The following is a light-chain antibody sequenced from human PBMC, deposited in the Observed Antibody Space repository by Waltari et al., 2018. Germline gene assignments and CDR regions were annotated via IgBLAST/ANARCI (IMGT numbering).Light chain of an antibody. J-gene: IGLJ2*01. V-gene: IGLV1-40*01. CDR1: SPNIGAGFE. Sequence: QSVLTQPPSVSGAPGQRVTISCTGSSPNIGAGFEIQWYQQLPGTAPKLLIYGNSNRPSGVPDRFSGSKSGTSASLAITGLQAEDEGDYYCQSYDSSLSGVLFGGGTKLTVL. CDR2: GNS. CDR3: QSYDSSLSGVL.